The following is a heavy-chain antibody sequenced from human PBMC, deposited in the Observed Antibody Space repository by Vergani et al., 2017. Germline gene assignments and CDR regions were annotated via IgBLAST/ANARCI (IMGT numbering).Heavy chain of an antibody. Sequence: QVQLQQWGAGLLKPSETLSLTCAVYGGSFSGYYWSWIRQPPGKGLEWIGEINHSGSTNYNPSLKSRVTISVDTSKNQFSLKLSSVTAADTAVYYCASGFYGQKNWFDPWGQGTLVTVSS. D-gene: IGHD2/OR15-2a*01. V-gene: IGHV4-34*01. CDR2: INHSGST. CDR3: ASGFYGQKNWFDP. CDR1: GGSFSGYY. J-gene: IGHJ5*02.